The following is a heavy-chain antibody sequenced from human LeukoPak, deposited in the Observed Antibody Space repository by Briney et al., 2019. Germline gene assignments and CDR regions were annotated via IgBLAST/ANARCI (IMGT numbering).Heavy chain of an antibody. V-gene: IGHV3-64D*06. D-gene: IGHD5-12*01. CDR1: GFTFSSYA. J-gene: IGHJ4*02. Sequence: GGSLRLSCSASGFTFSSYAIHWVRQAPGKGLEYFSVISSNGGSTYYADSVKGRFTVSRDKSKNTLYLQMSSLRAEDTAVYYCVKGGTIVATFGDYWGQGTLVTVSS. CDR3: VKGGTIVATFGDY. CDR2: ISSNGGST.